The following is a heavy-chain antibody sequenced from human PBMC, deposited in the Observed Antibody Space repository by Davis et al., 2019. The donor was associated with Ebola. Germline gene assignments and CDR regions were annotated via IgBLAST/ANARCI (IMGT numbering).Heavy chain of an antibody. D-gene: IGHD6-13*01. V-gene: IGHV3-23*01. CDR1: VITFSSYA. CDR2: ISGSGGST. CDR3: AKDSSSWYLVGYFDY. J-gene: IGHJ4*02. Sequence: GGSLRLSCTDSVITFSSYAMSWVRQAPGKGLEWVSAISGSGGSTYYADSVKGRFTISRDNSKNTLYLQMNSLRAEDTAVYYCAKDSSSWYLVGYFDYWGQGTLVTVSS.